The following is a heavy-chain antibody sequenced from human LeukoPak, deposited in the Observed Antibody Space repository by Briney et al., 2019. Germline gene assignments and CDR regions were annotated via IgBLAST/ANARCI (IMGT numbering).Heavy chain of an antibody. D-gene: IGHD6-19*01. Sequence: SETLSLTCTVSGGSISSYYWSWIRQPPGKGLEWIGHIYYSGSTNYNPSLKGRVTISVDTSKNQFSLKLSSVTAADTAVYYCARHVRAVAGIWGFDPWGQGTLVTVSS. J-gene: IGHJ5*02. CDR1: GGSISSYY. CDR3: ARHVRAVAGIWGFDP. V-gene: IGHV4-59*08. CDR2: IYYSGST.